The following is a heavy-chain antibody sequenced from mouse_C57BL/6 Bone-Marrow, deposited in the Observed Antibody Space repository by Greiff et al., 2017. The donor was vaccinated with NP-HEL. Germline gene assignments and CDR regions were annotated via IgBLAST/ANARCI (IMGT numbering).Heavy chain of an antibody. CDR2: INPSTGGT. CDR3: ARDCYYYGSDY. J-gene: IGHJ2*01. V-gene: IGHV1-42*01. D-gene: IGHD1-1*01. CDR1: GYSFTGYY. Sequence: VQLQQSGPELVKPGASVKISCKASGYSFTGYYMNWVKQSPEKSLEWIGEINPSTGGTTYNQKFKAKATLTVDKSSSTAYMQLKSLTSEDSAVYYCARDCYYYGSDYWGQGTTLTVSS.